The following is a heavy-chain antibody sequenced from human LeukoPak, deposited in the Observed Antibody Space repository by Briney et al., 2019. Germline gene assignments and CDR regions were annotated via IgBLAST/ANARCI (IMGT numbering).Heavy chain of an antibody. CDR3: ASQYTSSRIFDD. V-gene: IGHV3-21*01. J-gene: IGHJ4*02. CDR1: GFTFSTSG. CDR2: IGSSSSTYI. D-gene: IGHD6-13*01. Sequence: GGSLRLSCAASGFTFSTSGMNWVRQAPGKGLEWVSSIGSSSSTYIYYADSVKGRFTVSRDNAKNSLYLQMNSLRAEDTAVYFCASQYTSSRIFDDWGQGTLVTVSS.